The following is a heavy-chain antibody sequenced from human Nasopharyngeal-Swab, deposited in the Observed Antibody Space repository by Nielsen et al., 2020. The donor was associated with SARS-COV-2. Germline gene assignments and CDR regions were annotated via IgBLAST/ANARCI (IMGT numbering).Heavy chain of an antibody. CDR1: GGSVDSGGQY. Sequence: SETLSLTCTVSGGSVDSGGQYWSWIRQHPGKGLECIGYIHYNGKTYYTPSPKSRVNISMDKYKNEFSLKLDHVTAADTAVYYCARREAGVTGGPFDIWGRGTLVTVSS. CDR2: IHYNGKT. J-gene: IGHJ2*01. CDR3: ARREAGVTGGPFDI. V-gene: IGHV4-31*03. D-gene: IGHD3-3*01.